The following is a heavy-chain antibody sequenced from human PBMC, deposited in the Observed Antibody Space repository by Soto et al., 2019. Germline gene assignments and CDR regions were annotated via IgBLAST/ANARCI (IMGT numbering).Heavy chain of an antibody. V-gene: IGHV4-39*01. CDR3: ARHRIEVVWRGFDS. J-gene: IGHJ4*02. Sequence: SETLSLTCTVSTDSSSFTNSYWGWIRQPPGKGLQWIGSSSYNGGTFYNPSLKGRVVISFDTSKKQSSLQVTSVTAADTAVYFCARHRIEVVWRGFDSWGQGSPVTVSS. CDR1: TDSSSFTNSY. CDR2: SSYNGGT. D-gene: IGHD3-10*01.